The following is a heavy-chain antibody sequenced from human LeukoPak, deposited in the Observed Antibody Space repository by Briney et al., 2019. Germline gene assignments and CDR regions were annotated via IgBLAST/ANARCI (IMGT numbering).Heavy chain of an antibody. CDR2: INHSGST. CDR1: GGSFSGYY. V-gene: IGHV4-34*01. Sequence: PSETLSLTCAVYGGSFSGYYWSWIRQPPGKGLEWIGEINHSGSTNYNPSLKSRVTISVDTSKNQFSLKLSSVTAADTAVYYCARRGTMVRGVIYWFDPWGQGTLVTVSS. D-gene: IGHD3-10*01. J-gene: IGHJ5*02. CDR3: ARRGTMVRGVIYWFDP.